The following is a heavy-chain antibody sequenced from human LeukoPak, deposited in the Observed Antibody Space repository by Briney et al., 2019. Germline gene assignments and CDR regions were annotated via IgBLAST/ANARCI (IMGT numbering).Heavy chain of an antibody. D-gene: IGHD3-22*01. CDR1: GFTLSSYA. J-gene: IGHJ4*02. CDR3: AKDPFYYDSSGYPRYFDY. V-gene: IGHV3-23*01. CDR2: ISGSGGST. Sequence: GGSLRLSCAASGFTLSSYAMSWVRQAPGKGLEWVSAISGSGGSTYYADSVKGRFTISRDNSKNTLYLQMNSLRAEDTAVYYCAKDPFYYDSSGYPRYFDYWGQGTLVTVSS.